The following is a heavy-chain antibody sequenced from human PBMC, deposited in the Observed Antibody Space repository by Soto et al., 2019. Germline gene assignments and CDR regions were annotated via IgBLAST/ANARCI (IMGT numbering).Heavy chain of an antibody. J-gene: IGHJ4*02. CDR2: VIPILGTA. Sequence: QVHLVQAGAEVTKPGSSVKVSCTASGGSLRNSGISWVRQSPAQRLEWMGGVIPILGTANYAQKFQGRVTMTAAEATSTAYMDLSSLSHDDTAVYYCARLGHPGNWGPGPLVIVSS. CDR1: GGSLRNSG. CDR3: ARLGHPGN. V-gene: IGHV1-69*01.